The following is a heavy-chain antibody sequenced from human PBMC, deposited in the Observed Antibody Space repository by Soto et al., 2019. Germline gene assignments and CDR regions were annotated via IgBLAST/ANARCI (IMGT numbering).Heavy chain of an antibody. J-gene: IGHJ4*02. CDR1: GYSFSNFD. CDR3: VRPWRY. D-gene: IGHD3-3*01. Sequence: QVRLVQSGTEVKKPGASVKVSCMVSGYSFSNFDINWVRQATGQGLEWMGWMSPNNGDVGDAQKFQCRGTMTSNNSINTAYMELNNLNPEVAAVDYCVRPWRYWGQGRPVTV. CDR2: MSPNNGDV. V-gene: IGHV1-8*02.